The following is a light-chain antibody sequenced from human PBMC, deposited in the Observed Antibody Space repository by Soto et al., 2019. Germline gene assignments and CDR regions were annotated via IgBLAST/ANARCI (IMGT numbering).Light chain of an antibody. CDR1: QSVNIN. J-gene: IGKJ5*01. CDR3: QHRSDWPG. Sequence: EIVMTQSPATLSVSPGERATLSCRASQSVNINLAWYQQKPGQAPRLLIYDASNRATGISARFSGSGSGTDFTLTISSLEPEDFAVYYCQHRSDWPGFGQGTRLEIK. CDR2: DAS. V-gene: IGKV3-11*01.